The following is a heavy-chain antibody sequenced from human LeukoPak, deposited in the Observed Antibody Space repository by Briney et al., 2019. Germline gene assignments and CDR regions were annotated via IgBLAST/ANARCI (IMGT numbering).Heavy chain of an antibody. D-gene: IGHD6-6*01. CDR2: IIPIFGTA. Sequence: SVKVPCKXSGGTFSSHAISWVRQAPGQGLEWMGRIIPIFGTANYSQKFQGRVTITADESTSTAYMELSSLRSEDTAVYYCARLHTIAAHNWFDPWGQGTLVTVSS. CDR1: GGTFSSHA. V-gene: IGHV1-69*01. J-gene: IGHJ5*02. CDR3: ARLHTIAAHNWFDP.